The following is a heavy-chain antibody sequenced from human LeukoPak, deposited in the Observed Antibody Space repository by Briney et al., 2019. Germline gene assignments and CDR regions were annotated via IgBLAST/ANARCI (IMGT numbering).Heavy chain of an antibody. CDR2: INPNSGGT. D-gene: IGHD6-13*01. Sequence: AASVKVSCKASGYTFTGYYMHWVRQAPGQGLEWMGWINPNSGGTNYAQKFQGRVTMTRDTSISTAYVELSRLRSDDTAVYYCARDTRLAAAATGDYYYYYMDVWGKGTTVTVSS. CDR3: ARDTRLAAAATGDYYYYYMDV. J-gene: IGHJ6*03. V-gene: IGHV1-2*02. CDR1: GYTFTGYY.